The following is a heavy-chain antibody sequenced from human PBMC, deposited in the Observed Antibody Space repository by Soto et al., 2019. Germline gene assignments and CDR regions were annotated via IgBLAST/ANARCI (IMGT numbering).Heavy chain of an antibody. Sequence: RVGSLKLSCKGSGYSFTSYWIGWVRQMPAKGLEWMGIIYPSYSDTRYSPSFQGKVTISADKSISTAYLQWSSLKASDTAMYYCAGHPVGGAGAFDIWGQGTMVTVSS. D-gene: IGHD3-16*01. CDR1: GYSFTSYW. CDR2: IYPSYSDT. V-gene: IGHV5-51*01. J-gene: IGHJ3*02. CDR3: AGHPVGGAGAFDI.